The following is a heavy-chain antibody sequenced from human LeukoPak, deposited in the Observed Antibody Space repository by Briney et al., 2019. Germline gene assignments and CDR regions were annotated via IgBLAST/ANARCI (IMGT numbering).Heavy chain of an antibody. J-gene: IGHJ4*02. V-gene: IGHV4-4*09. CDR3: ARDTREYDILTGYSGKGYYFDY. D-gene: IGHD3-9*01. CDR2: IYTSGST. Sequence: SETLSLTCTVSGGSISSYYWSWIRQPPGKGLEWIGYIYTSGSTNYNPPLKSRVTISVDTSKNQFSLKLSSVTAADTAVYYCARDTREYDILTGYSGKGYYFDYWGQGTLVTVSS. CDR1: GGSISSYY.